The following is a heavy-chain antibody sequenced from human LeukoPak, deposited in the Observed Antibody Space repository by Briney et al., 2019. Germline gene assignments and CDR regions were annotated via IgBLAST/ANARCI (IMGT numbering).Heavy chain of an antibody. Sequence: GGSLRLSCAASGFAFSDFYMSWIRQAPGKGLEWIAYISNNGDTTYFADDVKGRFTISRDNAKNSLYLQMNSLRAEDTAVYYCARDYSSSWYYWGQGTLVTVSS. CDR2: ISNNGDTT. CDR3: ARDYSSSWYY. CDR1: GFAFSDFY. V-gene: IGHV3-11*04. J-gene: IGHJ4*02. D-gene: IGHD6-13*01.